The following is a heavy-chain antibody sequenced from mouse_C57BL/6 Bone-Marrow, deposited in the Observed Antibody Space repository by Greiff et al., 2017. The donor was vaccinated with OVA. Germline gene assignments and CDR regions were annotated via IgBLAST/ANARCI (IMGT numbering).Heavy chain of an antibody. D-gene: IGHD1-1*01. CDR1: GFTFSDYY. CDR2: ISNGGGST. CDR3: ARPGSSYYAMDY. V-gene: IGHV5-12*01. J-gene: IGHJ4*01. Sequence: EVKLMESGGGLVQPGGSLKLSCAASGFTFSDYYMYWVRQTPEKRLEWVAYISNGGGSTYYPDTVKGRFTISRDNAKTTLYLQMSRLKSEDTAMYYCARPGSSYYAMDYWGQGTSVTVSS.